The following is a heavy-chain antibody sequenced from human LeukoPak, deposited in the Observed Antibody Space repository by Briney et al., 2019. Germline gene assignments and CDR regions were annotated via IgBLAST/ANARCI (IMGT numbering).Heavy chain of an antibody. Sequence: GGSLRLSCAASGFTFTTYWMSWVRQAPGKGLEWVSVIYSGGSTYYADSVKGRFTISRDNSKNTLYLQMNSLRAEDTAVYYYARDFSRGSSGWDAFDIWGQGTMVTVSS. D-gene: IGHD6-19*01. CDR2: IYSGGST. J-gene: IGHJ3*02. V-gene: IGHV3-53*01. CDR3: ARDFSRGSSGWDAFDI. CDR1: GFTFTTYW.